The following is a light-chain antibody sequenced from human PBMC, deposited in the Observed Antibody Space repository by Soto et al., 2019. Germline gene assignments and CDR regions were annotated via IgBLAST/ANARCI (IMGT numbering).Light chain of an antibody. Sequence: DIQMTQSPSTLSASVGDRVTITCRASQSISTWLAWYQRKPGKAPKLLIYKASSLESGVPSRFSGSGSGTEFTLTISSLQPDDFATYYCQQYNSYPLTFAGGTKVEIK. CDR2: KAS. J-gene: IGKJ4*01. V-gene: IGKV1-5*03. CDR1: QSISTW. CDR3: QQYNSYPLT.